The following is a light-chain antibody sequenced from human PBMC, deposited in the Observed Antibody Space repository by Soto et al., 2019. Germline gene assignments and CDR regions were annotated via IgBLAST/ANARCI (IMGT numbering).Light chain of an antibody. V-gene: IGLV2-8*01. J-gene: IGLJ1*01. CDR3: SSYAGSNNYV. CDR1: STDVGAYTY. Sequence: QSALTQPPPASGSPGQPDTISCPGTSTDVGAYTYVSWYQQHPGKTAKLLVYGVSGRPSAVPDRCTDSKSDHTYYMTVSGLQTEDEAYYYCSSYAGSNNYVSGTGTKVT. CDR2: GVS.